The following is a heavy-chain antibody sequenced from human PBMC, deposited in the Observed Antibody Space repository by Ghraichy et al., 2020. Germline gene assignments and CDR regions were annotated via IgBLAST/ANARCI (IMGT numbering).Heavy chain of an antibody. V-gene: IGHV1-69*13. Sequence: SVKVSCKASRAPFCSYAISFLLQSPLQLLEWMGGIIPIFGIANYAQKFQGRVTITADESTSTAYMELSSLRSEDTAVYYCASFSGSPPDNDAFDIWGQGTM. CDR1: RAPFCSYA. D-gene: IGHD1-26*01. CDR3: ASFSGSPPDNDAFDI. CDR2: IIPIFGIA. J-gene: IGHJ3*02.